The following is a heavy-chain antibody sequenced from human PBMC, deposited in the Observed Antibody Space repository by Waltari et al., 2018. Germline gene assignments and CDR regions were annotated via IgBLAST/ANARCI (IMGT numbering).Heavy chain of an antibody. V-gene: IGHV4-38-2*01. Sequence: QVQLQESGPGLVKPSETLSLTCAVSGHSISITYYWGWIRQSPGKGREWIANIYHNGNPYYTPSLKRRVTISLDTSKNRFSLNLRSVTAADTAVYYCAAYLPDWGRGRDYWGQGILVTVSS. J-gene: IGHJ4*02. CDR3: AAYLPDWGRGRDY. D-gene: IGHD7-27*01. CDR2: IYHNGNP. CDR1: GHSISITYY.